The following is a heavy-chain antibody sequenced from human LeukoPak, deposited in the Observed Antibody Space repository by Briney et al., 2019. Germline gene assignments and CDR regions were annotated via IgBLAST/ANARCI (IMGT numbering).Heavy chain of an antibody. CDR1: GFTFDDYA. CDR2: ISWNSGSI. D-gene: IGHD6-13*01. CDR3: AKGHMGSSWYYDAFDI. J-gene: IGHJ3*02. Sequence: GGSLRLSCAASGFTFDDYAMHWVRQAPGKGLEWVSGISWNSGSIGYADSVKGRFTISRDNAKNSLYLQMNSPRAEDTALYYCAKGHMGSSWYYDAFDIWGQGTMVTVSS. V-gene: IGHV3-9*01.